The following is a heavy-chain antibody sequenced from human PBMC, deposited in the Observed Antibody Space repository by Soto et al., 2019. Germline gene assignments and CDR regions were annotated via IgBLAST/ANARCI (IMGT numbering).Heavy chain of an antibody. D-gene: IGHD5-12*01. Sequence: QVQLVQSGAEVKKPGASVKVSCKASGYTFTSYDINWVRQATGQGLEWMGWMNPNSGNTGYAQKFQRRVTMTRNTSISKAYMELSSLRSEDTAVYYCARWPDGYYYYGMDVWGQGTTVTVSS. CDR1: GYTFTSYD. V-gene: IGHV1-8*01. CDR3: ARWPDGYYYYGMDV. J-gene: IGHJ6*02. CDR2: MNPNSGNT.